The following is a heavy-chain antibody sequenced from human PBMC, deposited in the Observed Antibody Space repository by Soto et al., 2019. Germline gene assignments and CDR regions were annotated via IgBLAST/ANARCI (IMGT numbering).Heavy chain of an antibody. Sequence: QVQLVESGGGVVQPGRSLRLSCAASGFTFSSYGMHWVRQAPGKGLEWVAVISYDGSNKYYADSVKGRFTISRDNSKNTLYLRMNSLRAEGTALYYCAEDLLGPGRAYGMDVWGQGTTVTVSS. CDR1: GFTFSSYG. CDR2: ISYDGSNK. CDR3: AEDLLGPGRAYGMDV. D-gene: IGHD7-27*01. V-gene: IGHV3-30*18. J-gene: IGHJ6*02.